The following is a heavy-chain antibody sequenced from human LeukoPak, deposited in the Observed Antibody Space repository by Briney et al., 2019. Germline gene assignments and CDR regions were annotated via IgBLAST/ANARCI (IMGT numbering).Heavy chain of an antibody. CDR2: IYYPGPT. J-gene: IGHJ4*02. CDR3: TKGYYEPFDS. Sequence: SETLSLTCSVSGASVSTLHWNWIRQPPGKGLEWLGNIYYPGPTKYNPSLKSRVTLSMDTSKNQFSLKLTSVTAADTAVYFCTKGYYEPFDSWGQGILVTVSS. V-gene: IGHV4-59*02. D-gene: IGHD3-16*01. CDR1: GASVSTLH.